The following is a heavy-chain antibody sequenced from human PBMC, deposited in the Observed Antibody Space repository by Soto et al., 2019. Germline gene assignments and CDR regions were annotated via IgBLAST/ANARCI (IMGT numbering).Heavy chain of an antibody. CDR3: ARVEYYDYVWGSYRRKYYFDY. V-gene: IGHV3-30-3*01. J-gene: IGHJ4*02. D-gene: IGHD3-16*02. CDR1: GFTFSSYA. CDR2: ISYDGSNK. Sequence: GGSLRLSCAASGFTFSSYAMHWVRQAPGKGLEWVAVISYDGSNKYYADSVKGRFTISRDNSKNTLYLQMNSLRAEDTAVYYCARVEYYDYVWGSYRRKYYFDYWGQGTLVTVSS.